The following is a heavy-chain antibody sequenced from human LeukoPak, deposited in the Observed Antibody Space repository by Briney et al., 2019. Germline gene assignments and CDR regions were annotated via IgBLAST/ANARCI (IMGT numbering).Heavy chain of an antibody. Sequence: GASLRLSCAASGFTFSSYAMSWVRQAPGQERAWVSAVSGSGGSTYYPHSVKGRFTISRDNSKNTLYLQMNSLRAEDTAVYYCAKDGGYSYGQYFFDYWGQGTLVTVSS. CDR3: AKDGGYSYGQYFFDY. CDR1: GFTFSSYA. V-gene: IGHV3-23*01. J-gene: IGHJ4*02. CDR2: VSGSGGST. D-gene: IGHD5-18*01.